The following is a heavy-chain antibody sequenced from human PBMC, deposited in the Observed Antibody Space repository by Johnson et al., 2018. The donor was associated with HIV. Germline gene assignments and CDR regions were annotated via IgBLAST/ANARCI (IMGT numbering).Heavy chain of an antibody. CDR3: ARGYYYDSSGSDDAFDI. CDR1: GFTFSLYA. D-gene: IGHD3-22*01. Sequence: QVQLVESGGGVAQPGRSLRLSCAASGFTFSLYAMHWVRQAPGKGLEWVALILYDGSNKYYADSVKGRFTISRDNSKNTLSLQMNSLRAEDTAVYYCARGYYYDSSGSDDAFDIWGQGTMVTVSS. V-gene: IGHV3-30-3*01. CDR2: ILYDGSNK. J-gene: IGHJ3*02.